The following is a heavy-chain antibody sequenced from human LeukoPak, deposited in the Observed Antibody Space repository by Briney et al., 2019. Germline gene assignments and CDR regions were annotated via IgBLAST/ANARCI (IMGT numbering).Heavy chain of an antibody. D-gene: IGHD3-10*01. CDR3: ARIDRRGYGSGSYFDY. V-gene: IGHV4-34*12. CDR2: IIHSGST. J-gene: IGHJ4*02. Sequence: SETLSLACAVYGGSFSGYYWSWIRQPPRKGPGWNGVIIHSGSTNYHPSPKSPVTISGDTSKNQFSLKLSSVTAPDRAVYCCARIDRRGYGSGSYFDYWSQGILVSVSS. CDR1: GGSFSGYY.